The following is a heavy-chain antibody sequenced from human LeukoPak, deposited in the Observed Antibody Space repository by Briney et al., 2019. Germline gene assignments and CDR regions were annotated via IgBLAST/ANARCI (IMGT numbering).Heavy chain of an antibody. Sequence: PSETLSLTCAVYGGSFSGYYWSWIRQPPGKGLEWIGEINHSGSTNYNPSLKSRVTISVDTSKKQFSLQLSSVTAADTAVYYCARLRYDSSGYLDYWGQATLVTVYS. V-gene: IGHV4-34*01. CDR1: GGSFSGYY. CDR2: INHSGST. CDR3: ARLRYDSSGYLDY. D-gene: IGHD3-22*01. J-gene: IGHJ4*02.